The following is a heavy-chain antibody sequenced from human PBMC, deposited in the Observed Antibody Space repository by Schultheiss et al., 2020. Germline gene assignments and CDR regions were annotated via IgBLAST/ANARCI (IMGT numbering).Heavy chain of an antibody. Sequence: SVKVSCKASGYTFTSYDINWVRQAPGQGLEWMGGIIPIFGTANYAQNLQGRVTMTTDTSTSTAYMELSSLTSEDTAVYYCARALAYNWNWFDPWGQGTLVTVSS. CDR1: GYTFTSYD. J-gene: IGHJ5*02. D-gene: IGHD1-20*01. CDR3: ARALAYNWNWFDP. CDR2: IIPIFGTA. V-gene: IGHV1-69*05.